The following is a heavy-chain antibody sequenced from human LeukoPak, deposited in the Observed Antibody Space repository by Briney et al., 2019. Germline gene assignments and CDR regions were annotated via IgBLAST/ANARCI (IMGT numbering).Heavy chain of an antibody. Sequence: SETLSLTCAVYGGSFSGYYWSWIRQPPGKGLEWIGEINHSGSTNYNPSLKSRVTISVDTSKNQFSLRLTSVTAADTAVYYCASPSPGFDPWGQGTLVTVSS. D-gene: IGHD1-1*01. CDR3: ASPSPGFDP. J-gene: IGHJ5*02. CDR1: GGSFSGYY. CDR2: INHSGST. V-gene: IGHV4-34*01.